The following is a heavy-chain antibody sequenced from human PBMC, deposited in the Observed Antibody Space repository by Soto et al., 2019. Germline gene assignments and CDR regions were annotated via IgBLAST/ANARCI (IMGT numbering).Heavy chain of an antibody. Sequence: GGSLRLSCVASEFTVSSNYMSWVRQAPGKRPEWVSVIYIDGNTFYAESVKGRFTISRDNSKNTLYLQMNSLRAEDTAVYYCAKDYGDYENYYYGLDVWGQGTMVTVSS. J-gene: IGHJ6*02. V-gene: IGHV3-66*01. CDR1: EFTVSSNY. CDR2: IYIDGNT. CDR3: AKDYGDYENYYYGLDV. D-gene: IGHD4-17*01.